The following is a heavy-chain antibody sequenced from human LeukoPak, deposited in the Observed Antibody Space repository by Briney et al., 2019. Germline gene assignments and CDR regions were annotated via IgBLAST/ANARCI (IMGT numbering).Heavy chain of an antibody. CDR1: GGSISNYY. V-gene: IGHV4-59*01. CDR2: IFYTGTT. Sequence: SETLSLTCTVSGGSISNYYWSWIRQPPGKGLEWIGYIFYTGTTSYSPSLKSRVTISVDTSKNQFSLKLSSVTAADTAVYYCARSQDTITAAGTPVGSWGQGTLVTVSS. J-gene: IGHJ5*02. CDR3: ARSQDTITAAGTPVGS. D-gene: IGHD6-13*01.